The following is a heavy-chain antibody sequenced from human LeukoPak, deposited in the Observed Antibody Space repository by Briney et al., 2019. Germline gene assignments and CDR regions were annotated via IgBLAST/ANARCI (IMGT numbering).Heavy chain of an antibody. Sequence: GASVTVSCKASGGTFSNYAINWVRQAPGQGLEWMGGIIPIFGTANYEQNFQGTVTITADESTSTAYMELSSLRSEDTAVYYCATSIVVASATRGNPPPYHYYYGMDVWGQGTTVTVSS. D-gene: IGHD2-2*01. CDR3: ATSIVVASATRGNPPPYHYYYGMDV. CDR2: IIPIFGTA. J-gene: IGHJ6*02. V-gene: IGHV1-69*01. CDR1: GGTFSNYA.